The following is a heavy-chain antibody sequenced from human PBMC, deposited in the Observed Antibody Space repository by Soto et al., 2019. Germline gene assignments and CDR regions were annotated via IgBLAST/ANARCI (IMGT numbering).Heavy chain of an antibody. CDR1: GYTFTSYG. Sequence: ASVKVSCKASGYTFTSYGISWVRQAPGQGLEWMGWISAYNGNTNYAQKLQGRVTMTTDTSTSTAYMELRSLRSDDTAVYYCARDRVSSGWYVGMVYWGQGTLVTVSS. CDR3: ARDRVSSGWYVGMVY. J-gene: IGHJ4*02. V-gene: IGHV1-18*01. CDR2: ISAYNGNT. D-gene: IGHD6-19*01.